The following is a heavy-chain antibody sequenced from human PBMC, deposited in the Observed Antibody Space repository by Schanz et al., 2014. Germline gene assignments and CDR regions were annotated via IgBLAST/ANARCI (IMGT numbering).Heavy chain of an antibody. Sequence: DVQLLESGGGLVQPGGSLRLSCAAPGFTLSNYAMHWVRQTPDKGLEWVSGLSANGDSTFYSSSVKGRFTISRDISKNTLYLQMGSLRAEDVAVYYCARKSLVSAHYDSWGQGTLXTVSS. CDR1: GFTLSNYA. J-gene: IGHJ4*02. V-gene: IGHV3-64*01. CDR2: LSANGDST. CDR3: ARKSLVSAHYDS. D-gene: IGHD2-21*01.